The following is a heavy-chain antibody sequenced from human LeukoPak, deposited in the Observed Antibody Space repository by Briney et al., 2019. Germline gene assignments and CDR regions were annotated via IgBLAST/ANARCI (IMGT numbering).Heavy chain of an antibody. J-gene: IGHJ4*02. V-gene: IGHV3-48*02. D-gene: IGHD3-10*01. CDR2: ISTSSSTT. CDR1: GFTFSSYN. CDR3: ARGSGSYYDY. Sequence: GGSLRLSCAASGFTFSSYNMNWVRQAPGKGLEWVSYISTSSSTTYYADSVKGRFTPSRDNAKNSLYLQMNSLRDEDTAVYYCARGSGSYYDYWGQGTLVTVSS.